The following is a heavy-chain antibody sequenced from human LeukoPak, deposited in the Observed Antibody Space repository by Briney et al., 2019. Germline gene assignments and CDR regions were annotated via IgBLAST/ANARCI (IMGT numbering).Heavy chain of an antibody. CDR1: GYTFTSYD. D-gene: IGHD4-17*01. J-gene: IGHJ4*02. Sequence: GSSVKVSCKASGYTFTSYDINWVRQATGQGLEWMGWMNPNSGNTGYAQKFQGRVTMTRNTSISTAYMELSSLRSEDTAVYYCARLILRRGYYFDYWGQGTLVTVSS. CDR3: ARLILRRGYYFDY. CDR2: MNPNSGNT. V-gene: IGHV1-8*01.